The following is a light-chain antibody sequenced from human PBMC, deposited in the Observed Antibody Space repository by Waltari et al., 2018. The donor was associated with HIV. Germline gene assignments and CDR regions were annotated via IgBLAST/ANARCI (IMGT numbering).Light chain of an antibody. Sequence: EIVLTQSPGTLSLSPGERATLSCRASQSVRSNYLAWYQKKPGQAPRLLIYGASSRATGIPDRFSGSGSGTDFTLTISRLEPEDFVVYYCQQYGSSPLTFGGGTKVEIK. CDR3: QQYGSSPLT. V-gene: IGKV3-20*01. CDR1: QSVRSNY. J-gene: IGKJ4*01. CDR2: GAS.